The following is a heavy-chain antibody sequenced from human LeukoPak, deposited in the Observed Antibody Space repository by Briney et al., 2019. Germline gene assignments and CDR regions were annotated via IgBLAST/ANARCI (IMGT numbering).Heavy chain of an antibody. D-gene: IGHD3-9*01. Sequence: GRSLRLSCAASGFTFSSYSMNWVRQAPGKGLEWISYITRDSSTTSYADSVKGRFTISRDNGKNSLYLQMNSLRVEDTAMYYCARDRDWAFDYWGQGTLLTVSS. CDR3: ARDRDWAFDY. CDR2: ITRDSSTT. CDR1: GFTFSSYS. J-gene: IGHJ4*02. V-gene: IGHV3-48*04.